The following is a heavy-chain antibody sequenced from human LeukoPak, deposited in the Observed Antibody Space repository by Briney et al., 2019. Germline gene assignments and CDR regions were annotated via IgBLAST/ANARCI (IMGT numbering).Heavy chain of an antibody. Sequence: GGSLRLSCAASGFTFSSYGMHWVRQAPGKGLEWVAFIRYDGSNKYYADSVKGRFTISRDNSKNTLYLQMNSLRAEDTAVYYCARDLSRFYPTWGQGTLVTVSS. V-gene: IGHV3-30*02. D-gene: IGHD2/OR15-2a*01. CDR2: IRYDGSNK. CDR1: GFTFSSYG. CDR3: ARDLSRFYPT. J-gene: IGHJ5*02.